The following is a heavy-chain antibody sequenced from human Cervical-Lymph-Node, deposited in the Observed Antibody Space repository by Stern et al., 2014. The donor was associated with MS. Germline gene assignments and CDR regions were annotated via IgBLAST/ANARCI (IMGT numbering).Heavy chain of an antibody. J-gene: IGHJ6*02. CDR1: GGTFSSYA. Sequence: VQLEESGAEVKKPGSSVKVSCKASGGTFSSYAISWVRQAPGQGLEWMGWIIPIFGTANYAQKLPGRVTITADDSQSTAYMELCSLGSEDTAVYYCARRSSSGYYGMDVWGQGTTVTVSS. D-gene: IGHD3-22*01. V-gene: IGHV1-69*01. CDR2: IIPIFGTA. CDR3: ARRSSSGYYGMDV.